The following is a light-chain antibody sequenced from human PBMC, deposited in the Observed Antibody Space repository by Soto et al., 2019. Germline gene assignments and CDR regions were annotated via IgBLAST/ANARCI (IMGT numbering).Light chain of an antibody. CDR1: QSVSSY. Sequence: EIVLTQSPATLSLSPGERATLSCRASQSVSSYLAWYQQKPGQAPRLLIYDASNRATGIPARFSGSGSWTAFPLTSSSLEPEDFAVYYCQQRSNWPLTFGGGTKVEIK. CDR3: QQRSNWPLT. V-gene: IGKV3-11*01. CDR2: DAS. J-gene: IGKJ4*01.